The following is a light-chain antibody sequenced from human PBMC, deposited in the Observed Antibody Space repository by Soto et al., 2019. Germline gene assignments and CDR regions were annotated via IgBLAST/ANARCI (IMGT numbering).Light chain of an antibody. CDR2: RSN. V-gene: IGLV1-47*01. J-gene: IGLJ1*01. CDR3: AAWDDRLSGYV. CDR1: KSNIGTSY. Sequence: QPVLTQPPSASGTPGQRVTISCSGSKSNIGTSYVYWYYQVPGSAPKLLIYRSNQRPSGVPDRFSGSKSGTSASLAISGLRSEDEADYHCAAWDDRLSGYVFGPGTKLTVL.